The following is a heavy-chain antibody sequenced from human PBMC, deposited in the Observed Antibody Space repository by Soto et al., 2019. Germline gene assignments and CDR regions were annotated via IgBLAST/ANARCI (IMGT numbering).Heavy chain of an antibody. CDR1: GGTFSSYA. CDR2: IIPIFGTA. D-gene: IGHD3-3*01. Sequence: QVQLVQSGAEVKKPGSSVKVSCKASGGTFSSYAISWVRQAPGQGLEWMGGIIPIFGTANYAQKFQGRVTITADESTSTAYMXLSSLRSXDXXVXXXXRXXXEISXXXXXXXXXXXXXXXWGQGTLVTVSS. J-gene: IGHJ5*02. CDR3: XRXXXEISXXXXXXXXXXXXXXX. V-gene: IGHV1-69*12.